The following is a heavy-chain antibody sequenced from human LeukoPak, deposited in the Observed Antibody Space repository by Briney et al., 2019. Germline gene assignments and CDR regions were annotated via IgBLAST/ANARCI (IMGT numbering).Heavy chain of an antibody. CDR1: GGSISSGSYY. V-gene: IGHV4-61*02. CDR2: IYTSGST. D-gene: IGHD6-6*01. CDR3: ARRGIAARRAKADYMDV. Sequence: PSETLSLTCTVSGGSISSGSYYWSWIRQPAGKGLEWIGRIYTSGSTNYNPSLKSRVTISVDTSKNQFSLKLSSVTAADTAVYYCARRGIAARRAKADYMDVWGKGTTVTVSS. J-gene: IGHJ6*03.